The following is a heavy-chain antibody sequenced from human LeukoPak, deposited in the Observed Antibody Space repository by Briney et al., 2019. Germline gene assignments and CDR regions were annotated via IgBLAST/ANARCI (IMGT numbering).Heavy chain of an antibody. J-gene: IGHJ4*02. Sequence: PPETLSLTCTVSGGSISSSSYYWGWIRQPPGKGLEWIGSIYYSGSTYYNPSLKSRVTISVDTSKNQFSLKLSSVTAADTAVYYCARQESGIVVVTAIDYWGQGTLVTVSS. CDR1: GGSISSSSYY. D-gene: IGHD2-21*02. V-gene: IGHV4-39*01. CDR3: ARQESGIVVVTAIDY. CDR2: IYYSGST.